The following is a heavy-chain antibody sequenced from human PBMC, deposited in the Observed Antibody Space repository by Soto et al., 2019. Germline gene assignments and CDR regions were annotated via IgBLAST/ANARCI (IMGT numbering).Heavy chain of an antibody. CDR3: ARMDPQGSWFDP. D-gene: IGHD3-10*01. CDR2: IYYSGST. V-gene: IGHV4-31*03. CDR1: GGSISSGGYY. Sequence: PSETLSLTCTVSGGSISSGGYYWSWIRQHPGKGLEWIGYIYYSGSTYYNPSLKSRVTISVDTSKNQFSLKLSSVTAADTAVYYCARMDPQGSWFDPWGQGTLVTVSS. J-gene: IGHJ5*02.